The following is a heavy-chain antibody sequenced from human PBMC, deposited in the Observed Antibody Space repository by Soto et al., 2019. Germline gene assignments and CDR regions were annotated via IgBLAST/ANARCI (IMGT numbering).Heavy chain of an antibody. CDR3: AKIDSYGSLDV. D-gene: IGHD5-18*01. Sequence: GGSLRLSCAASGFTFDDYAMHWVRQAPGKGLEWVSGISWNSGSIGYADSVKGRFTISRDNAKNSLYLQMNSLRAEDTALYYCAKIDSYGSLDVWGKGTTVTVSS. J-gene: IGHJ6*04. CDR2: ISWNSGSI. V-gene: IGHV3-9*01. CDR1: GFTFDDYA.